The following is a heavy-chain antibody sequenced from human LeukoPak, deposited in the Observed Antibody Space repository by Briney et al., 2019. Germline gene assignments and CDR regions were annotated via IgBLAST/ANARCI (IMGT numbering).Heavy chain of an antibody. CDR1: GGSISSYY. CDR3: ARLIAVAGTGDY. V-gene: IGHV4-59*12. CDR2: IYYSGST. Sequence: SETLSLTCTVSGGSISSYYWSWIRQPPGKGLEWIGYIYYSGSTNYNPSLKSRVTISVDTSKNQFSLKLSSVTAADTAVYYCARLIAVAGTGDYWGQGTLVTVSS. J-gene: IGHJ4*02. D-gene: IGHD6-19*01.